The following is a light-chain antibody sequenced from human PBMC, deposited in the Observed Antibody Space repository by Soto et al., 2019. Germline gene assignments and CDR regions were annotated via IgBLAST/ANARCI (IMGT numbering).Light chain of an antibody. CDR2: DAS. CDR1: QSVGNWF. Sequence: EIVLTQSPATLSLSPGERATLSCRASQSVGNWFFWYHQKRGQAPRLLIYDASSRAAVVPEMFSTSGSGAYFTLTISSLEPEDVTVYCCQQHSNWPLTFGGGTKVEIK. V-gene: IGKV3D-20*02. J-gene: IGKJ4*01. CDR3: QQHSNWPLT.